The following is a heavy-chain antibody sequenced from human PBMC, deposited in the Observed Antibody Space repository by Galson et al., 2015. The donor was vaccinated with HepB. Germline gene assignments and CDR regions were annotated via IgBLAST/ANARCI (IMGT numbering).Heavy chain of an antibody. Sequence: SVKVSCKASGGTFSSYAISWVRQAPGQGLEWMGGIIPIFGTANYAQKFQGRVTITADKSTSTAYMELSSLRSEDTAVYYCAGRYCSGGSCYDDYWGQGTLVTVSS. D-gene: IGHD2-15*01. J-gene: IGHJ4*02. CDR3: AGRYCSGGSCYDDY. CDR2: IIPIFGTA. V-gene: IGHV1-69*06. CDR1: GGTFSSYA.